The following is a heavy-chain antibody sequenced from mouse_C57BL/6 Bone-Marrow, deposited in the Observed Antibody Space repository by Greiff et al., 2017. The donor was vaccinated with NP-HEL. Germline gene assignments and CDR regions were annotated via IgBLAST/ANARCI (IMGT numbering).Heavy chain of an antibody. CDR2: IDPETGGT. CDR1: GYTFTDYE. CDR3: TGSDYSNYLDY. J-gene: IGHJ2*01. V-gene: IGHV1-15*01. D-gene: IGHD2-5*01. Sequence: QVQLQQSGAELVRPGASVTLSCKASGYTFTDYEMHWVKQTPVHGLEWIGAIDPETGGTAYNQKFKGKAILTADKSSSTAYMQLRSLTSEDSAVYYCTGSDYSNYLDYWGQGTTLTVSS.